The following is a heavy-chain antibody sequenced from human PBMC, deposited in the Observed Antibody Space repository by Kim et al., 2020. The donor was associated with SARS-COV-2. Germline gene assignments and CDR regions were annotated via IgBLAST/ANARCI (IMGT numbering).Heavy chain of an antibody. V-gene: IGHV4-39*07. Sequence: CNPYLKSRVAISVDTSKEQFSLKLTSVTAAETAVYYCAKVDSSGWYDFDYWGQGTLVTVSS. CDR3: AKVDSSGWYDFDY. J-gene: IGHJ4*02. D-gene: IGHD6-19*01.